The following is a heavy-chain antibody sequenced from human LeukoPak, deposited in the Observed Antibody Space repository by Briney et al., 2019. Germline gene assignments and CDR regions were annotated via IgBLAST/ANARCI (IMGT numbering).Heavy chain of an antibody. CDR2: IWYDGSNK. D-gene: IGHD5-18*01. Sequence: AGGSLRLSCAASGFTFSSYGMHWVRQAPGKGLEWVAVIWYDGSNKYYADSVKGRFTISRDNSKNTLYLQMNSLRAEDTAVYYCAKAPKYSYASDYWGQGTLVTVSS. CDR3: AKAPKYSYASDY. V-gene: IGHV3-33*06. J-gene: IGHJ4*02. CDR1: GFTFSSYG.